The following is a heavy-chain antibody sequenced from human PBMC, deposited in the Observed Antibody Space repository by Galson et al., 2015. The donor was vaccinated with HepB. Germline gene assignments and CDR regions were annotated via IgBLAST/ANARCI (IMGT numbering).Heavy chain of an antibody. D-gene: IGHD3-10*01. CDR3: AILSRGPVAFDI. V-gene: IGHV3-7*01. J-gene: IGHJ3*02. Sequence: SLRLSCAASGFTFSSYWMSWVRQAPGKGLEWVANIKQDGSEKYYVDSVKGRFTISRDNAKNSLYLQMNSLRAEDTAVYYCAILSRGPVAFDIWAKGQWSPSLQ. CDR2: IKQDGSEK. CDR1: GFTFSSYW.